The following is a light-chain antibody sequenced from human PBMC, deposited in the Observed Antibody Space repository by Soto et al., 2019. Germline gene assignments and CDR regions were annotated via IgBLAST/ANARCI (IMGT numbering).Light chain of an antibody. V-gene: IGLV2-8*01. CDR1: SGDVGGYNY. J-gene: IGLJ1*01. CDR3: SSYAGSNNYV. CDR2: EVS. Sequence: QSALTQPPSASGSPGQSVTISCTGTSGDVGGYNYVSWYQQHPGKAPKLMIFEVSERPPGVPDRFSASKSGNTASLTVSGLQAEDEADYYCSSYAGSNNYVFGTGTKLTVL.